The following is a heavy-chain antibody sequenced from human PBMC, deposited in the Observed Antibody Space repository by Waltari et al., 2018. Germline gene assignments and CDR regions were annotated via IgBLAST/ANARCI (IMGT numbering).Heavy chain of an antibody. Sequence: EVQLLESGGGLVQPGGSLRLSFAASGFTFRRYAMSWVRQAPGKGLEWVSAISGSGGSTYYADSVKGRFTISRDNSKNTLYLQMNSLRAEDTAVYYCAKNPTTPYYFDYWGQGTLVTVSS. CDR3: AKNPTTPYYFDY. V-gene: IGHV3-23*01. CDR2: ISGSGGST. CDR1: GFTFRRYA. J-gene: IGHJ4*02. D-gene: IGHD5-12*01.